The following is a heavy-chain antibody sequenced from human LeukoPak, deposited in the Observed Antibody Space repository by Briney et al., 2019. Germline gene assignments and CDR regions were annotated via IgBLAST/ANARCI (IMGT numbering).Heavy chain of an antibody. CDR2: ISYDGSNK. D-gene: IGHD6-13*01. CDR1: GFTFSSYA. J-gene: IGHJ2*01. CDR3: AKGPGSSSLYFDL. Sequence: PGGSLRLSCAASGFTFSSYAMHWVRQAPGKGLEWVAVISYDGSNKYYADSVKGRFTISRDNSKNTLYLQMNSLRAEDTAVYYCAKGPGSSSLYFDLWGRGTLVTVSS. V-gene: IGHV3-30-3*01.